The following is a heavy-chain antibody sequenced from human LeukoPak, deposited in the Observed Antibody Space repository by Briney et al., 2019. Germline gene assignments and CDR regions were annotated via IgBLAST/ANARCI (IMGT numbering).Heavy chain of an antibody. Sequence: TGGSLRLSCAASGFTFSSYWMSWVRQAPGKGLEWVANIKQDGSGKYYVDSVKGRFTISRDNAKNSLYLQMNSLRAEDTAVYYCAREGSTVTLDYWGQGTLVTVSS. V-gene: IGHV3-7*01. CDR3: AREGSTVTLDY. D-gene: IGHD4-17*01. J-gene: IGHJ4*02. CDR1: GFTFSSYW. CDR2: IKQDGSGK.